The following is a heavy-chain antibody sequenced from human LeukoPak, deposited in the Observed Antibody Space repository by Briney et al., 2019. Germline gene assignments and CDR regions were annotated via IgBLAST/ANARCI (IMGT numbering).Heavy chain of an antibody. V-gene: IGHV3-7*01. CDR2: INPGGNEI. CDR3: MCWGTDNH. Sequence: GGSLRLSCTFSGLTFRSYWMNWVRQAPGKGLEWVANINPGGNEIRSVDSVKGRSIISRDNAKNSLDLQMSSLRVEDTAVYYCMCWGTDNHWGQGILVSVSS. J-gene: IGHJ4*02. D-gene: IGHD7-27*01. CDR1: GLTFRSYW.